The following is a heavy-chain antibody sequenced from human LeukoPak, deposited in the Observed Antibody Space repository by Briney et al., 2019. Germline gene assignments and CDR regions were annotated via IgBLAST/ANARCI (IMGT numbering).Heavy chain of an antibody. Sequence: GESLKISCKGSGYSFSNYWIAWVRQMPGKGLEWMGSIYPGDSQTRYSPSSQGQVTISADKSITTAHLQWSSLKASDTAMYYCARQRSHTSIWSFPGPKHYYQEMDVWGQGTTVTVSS. D-gene: IGHD2-2*01. CDR1: GYSFSNYW. V-gene: IGHV5-51*01. CDR3: ARQRSHTSIWSFPGPKHYYQEMDV. CDR2: IYPGDSQT. J-gene: IGHJ6*02.